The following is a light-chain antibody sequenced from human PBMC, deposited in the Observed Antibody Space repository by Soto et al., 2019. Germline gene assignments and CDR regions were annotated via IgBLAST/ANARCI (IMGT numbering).Light chain of an antibody. CDR3: QQYGTLSGT. Sequence: EIVLTQSPGTLSLSPGESATLSCRASQSVDSNYLAWYQQKPGQAPRLLIYGASRRATGVQDRFSGGGSGTDFTLTISRLEPEDFAVYYCQQYGTLSGTFGQGTKVDIK. CDR2: GAS. V-gene: IGKV3-20*01. J-gene: IGKJ1*01. CDR1: QSVDSNY.